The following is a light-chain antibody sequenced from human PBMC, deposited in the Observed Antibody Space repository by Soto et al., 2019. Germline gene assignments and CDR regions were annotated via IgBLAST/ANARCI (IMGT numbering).Light chain of an antibody. J-gene: IGLJ2*01. CDR2: SDN. V-gene: IGLV1-44*01. CDR3: SAWDVRFVV. CDR1: RSNIGTNT. Sequence: QSVLTQPPSASGTPGQRVTITCSGSRSNIGTNTVTWYQQLPGTAPKLLLYSDNQRPSGVPDRSSVSKSGTSASLALTGLQSDDEAAYYCSAWDVRFVVFGGGTKLTVL.